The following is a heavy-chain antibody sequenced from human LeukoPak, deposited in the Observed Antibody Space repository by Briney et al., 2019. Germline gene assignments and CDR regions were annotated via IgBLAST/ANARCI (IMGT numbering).Heavy chain of an antibody. D-gene: IGHD5-18*01. Sequence: GGSLRLSCAASGFTFSSYWMSWVRQAPGKGLEWVANIKQYGSEKYYVDCVKGRFTISRDNAKNSLYLKMNSLRAEDTALYYCARASGTGIQLWSHYYFDYWGQGTLVTVSS. CDR3: ARASGTGIQLWSHYYFDY. V-gene: IGHV3-7*03. CDR1: GFTFSSYW. J-gene: IGHJ4*02. CDR2: IKQYGSEK.